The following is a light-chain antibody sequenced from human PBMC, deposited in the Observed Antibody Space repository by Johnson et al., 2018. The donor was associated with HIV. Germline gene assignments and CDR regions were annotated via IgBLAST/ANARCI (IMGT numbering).Light chain of an antibody. CDR3: GTWDSSLSAPGTV. CDR2: DNN. J-gene: IGLJ1*01. Sequence: QSVLTQPPSVSAAPGQKVTISCSGSSSNIGNNYVSWYQQLPGTAPKLLIYDNNKRPSGIPDRFSGSKSGTSATLGITGLQTGDEADYYCGTWDSSLSAPGTVFGTGTKVTAL. V-gene: IGLV1-51*01. CDR1: SSNIGNNY.